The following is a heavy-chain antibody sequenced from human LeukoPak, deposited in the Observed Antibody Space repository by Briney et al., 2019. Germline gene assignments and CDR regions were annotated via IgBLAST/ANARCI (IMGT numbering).Heavy chain of an antibody. CDR3: AIGLPYSSGGSDAFDI. V-gene: IGHV4-4*07. CDR1: GGSISGHY. D-gene: IGHD6-19*01. J-gene: IGHJ3*02. Sequence: SETLSLTCTVSGGSISGHYWSWIRQPAGKGLEWIGRIYSSGSTNYNPSLKSRVTISVDTSKNQFSLKLSSVTAADTAVYYCAIGLPYSSGGSDAFDIWGQGTMVTVSS. CDR2: IYSSGST.